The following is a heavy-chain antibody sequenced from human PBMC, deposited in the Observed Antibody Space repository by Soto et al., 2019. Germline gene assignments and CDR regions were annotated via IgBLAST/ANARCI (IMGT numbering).Heavy chain of an antibody. CDR2: IYYSGST. V-gene: IGHV4-31*03. CDR3: ASKEYSSSARRLGY. Sequence: SETLSLTCTVSGGSISSGGYYWSWIRQHPGKGLEWIGYIYYSGSTYYNPSLKSRATISVDTSKNQFSLKLSSVTAADTAVYYCASKEYSSSARRLGYWGQGPLVTVSS. D-gene: IGHD6-6*01. J-gene: IGHJ4*02. CDR1: GGSISSGGYY.